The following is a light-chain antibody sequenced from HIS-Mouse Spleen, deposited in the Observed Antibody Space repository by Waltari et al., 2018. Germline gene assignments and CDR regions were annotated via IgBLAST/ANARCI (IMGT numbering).Light chain of an antibody. V-gene: IGKV4-1*01. J-gene: IGKJ1*01. CDR3: QQYYSTPWT. CDR1: QSVLYSSNNKNY. CDR2: WAS. Sequence: DIVMTQSPDYLAVSLGERATINCKSSQSVLYSSNNKNYLAWYQQKPGQPPTLLIYWASTRESGVPDRFSGSGSGTDFTLTISSLQAEDVAVYYCQQYYSTPWTFGQGTKVEIK.